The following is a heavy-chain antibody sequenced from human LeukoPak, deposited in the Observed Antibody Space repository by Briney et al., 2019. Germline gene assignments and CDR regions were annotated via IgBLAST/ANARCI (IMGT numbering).Heavy chain of an antibody. V-gene: IGHV4-59*08. J-gene: IGHJ3*02. CDR1: GGSISSYY. Sequence: PSETLSLTCTVSGGSISSYYWSWVRQPPGKGLEWIGYIYYTGSTNYNPSLKSRVTISVDTSKNQFSLKLSSVTAADTAVYYCARQDSGSYLNPLHIWGQGTMVTVPS. D-gene: IGHD1-26*01. CDR2: IYYTGST. CDR3: ARQDSGSYLNPLHI.